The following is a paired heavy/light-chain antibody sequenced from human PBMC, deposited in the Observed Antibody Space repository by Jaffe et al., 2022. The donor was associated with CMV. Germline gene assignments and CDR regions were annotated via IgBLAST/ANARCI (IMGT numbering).Heavy chain of an antibody. CDR1: GYSFTSYW. J-gene: IGHJ4*02. CDR2: IYPGDSDT. V-gene: IGHV5-51*01. CDR3: ARHMRSGDYYDSSGYYPDY. Sequence: EVQLVQSGAEVKKPGESLKISCKGSGYSFTSYWIGWVRQMPGKGLEWMGIIYPGDSDTRYSPSFQGQVTISADKSISTAYLQWSSLKASDTAMYYCARHMRSGDYYDSSGYYPDYWGQGTLVTVSS. D-gene: IGHD3-22*01.
Light chain of an antibody. CDR2: RNN. V-gene: IGLV1-47*01. CDR3: AAWDDSLSGRDVV. Sequence: QSVLTQPPSASGTPGQRVTISCSGSSSNIGSNYVYWYQQLPGTAPKLLIYRNNQRPSGVPDRFSGSKSGTSASLAISGLRSEDEADYYCAAWDDSLSGRDVVFGGGTKLTVL. CDR1: SSNIGSNY. J-gene: IGLJ2*01.